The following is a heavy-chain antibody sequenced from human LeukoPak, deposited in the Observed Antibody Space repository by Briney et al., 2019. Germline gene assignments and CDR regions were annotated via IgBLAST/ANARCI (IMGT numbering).Heavy chain of an antibody. V-gene: IGHV3-23*01. Sequence: GGSLRLSCAASGFTFSLHAMNWVRQAPGKGLEWVAAMSGSSGDTYYTDSVRGRFTISRDNSKNTVYLQMNSLRAEDTALYYCVRDKGRSPGHWLDSWGHGTLVTVSS. CDR2: MSGSSGDT. CDR1: GFTFSLHA. CDR3: VRDKGRSPGHWLDS. J-gene: IGHJ5*01.